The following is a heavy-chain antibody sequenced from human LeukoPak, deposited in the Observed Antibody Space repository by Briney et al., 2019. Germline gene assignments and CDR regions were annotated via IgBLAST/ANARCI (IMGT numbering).Heavy chain of an antibody. Sequence: GGSLRLSCVVSGFTFSGSAVHWVRQASGNGLEWVGRIRSKANNYATAYAASVKGRFTISRDDSKNTAYLQMNSLKTEDTAVYYCTGDNFDSSVKFDYWGQGTLVTVSS. V-gene: IGHV3-73*01. D-gene: IGHD3-22*01. J-gene: IGHJ4*02. CDR1: GFTFSGSA. CDR2: IRSKANNYAT. CDR3: TGDNFDSSVKFDY.